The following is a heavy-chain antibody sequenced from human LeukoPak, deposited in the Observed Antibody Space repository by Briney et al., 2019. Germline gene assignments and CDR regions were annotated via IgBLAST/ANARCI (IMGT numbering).Heavy chain of an antibody. Sequence: GGSLRLSCAASGFTFSSYGMHWVRQAPGKGLEWVAVISYDGSNKYYADSVKGRFTISRDNSKNTLYLQMNSLRAEDTAVYYCAKDRANWGLSLRYWGQGTLVTVSS. J-gene: IGHJ4*02. CDR3: AKDRANWGLSLRY. D-gene: IGHD7-27*01. CDR2: ISYDGSNK. CDR1: GFTFSSYG. V-gene: IGHV3-30*18.